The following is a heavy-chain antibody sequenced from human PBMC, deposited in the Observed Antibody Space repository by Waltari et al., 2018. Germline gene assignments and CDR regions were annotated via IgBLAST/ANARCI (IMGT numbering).Heavy chain of an antibody. CDR3: AGPYSGQDGSWFDP. V-gene: IGHV3-7*01. CDR2: IKQDGSEK. J-gene: IGHJ5*02. Sequence: EVQLVESGGGLVQPGGSLRLSCAASGFTFSSYWMSWVRQAPGKGLEWVANIKQDGSEKYYVDSVKGRFTISRDNAKNSLYLQMNSLRAEDTAVYYCAGPYSGQDGSWFDPWGQGNLVTVSS. D-gene: IGHD4-4*01. CDR1: GFTFSSYW.